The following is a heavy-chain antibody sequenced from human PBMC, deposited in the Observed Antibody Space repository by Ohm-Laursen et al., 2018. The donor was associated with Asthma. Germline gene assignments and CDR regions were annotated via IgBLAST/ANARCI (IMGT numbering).Heavy chain of an antibody. Sequence: SSFRLSCAASGFTFSNFAMHWVRQAPGKGLEWVSIITSDGSWTSYADSVKGRFTISRDNSKNTLYMQMNSLRAEDTAVYYCARRDFSGGDPSAAFDIWGQGTMVTVSS. J-gene: IGHJ3*02. CDR2: ITSDGSWT. D-gene: IGHD2-21*02. CDR1: GFTFSNFA. CDR3: ARRDFSGGDPSAAFDI. V-gene: IGHV3-30-3*01.